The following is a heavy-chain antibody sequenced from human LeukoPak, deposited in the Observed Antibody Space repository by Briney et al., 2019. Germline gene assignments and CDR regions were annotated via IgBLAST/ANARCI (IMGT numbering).Heavy chain of an antibody. CDR2: ISGSGGST. J-gene: IGHJ6*02. CDR1: GFTFSSYA. V-gene: IGHV3-23*01. D-gene: IGHD1-7*01. CDR3: AKGLAGTRYYYYGMDV. Sequence: PGGSLRLSCAASGFTFSSYAMSWVRQAPGKGLEWVSAISGSGGSTYYADSVKGRFTISRDNSKNTLYLQMNSLRAEDTAVYYRAKGLAGTRYYYYGMDVWGQGTTVTVSS.